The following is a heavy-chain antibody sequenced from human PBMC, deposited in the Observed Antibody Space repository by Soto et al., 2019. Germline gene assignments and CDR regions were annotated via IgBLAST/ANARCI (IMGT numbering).Heavy chain of an antibody. CDR2: IYYSGST. V-gene: IGHV4-39*01. D-gene: IGHD6-6*01. J-gene: IGHJ5*02. Sequence: SETLSLTCTVSGGSISSSSYYWGWIRQPPGKGLEWIGSIYYSGSTYYNPSLKSRVTISVDTSKNQFSLKLSSVTAADTAVYYCARQVLPGVAARQNWFDPWGQGTLVTVSS. CDR3: ARQVLPGVAARQNWFDP. CDR1: GGSISSSSYY.